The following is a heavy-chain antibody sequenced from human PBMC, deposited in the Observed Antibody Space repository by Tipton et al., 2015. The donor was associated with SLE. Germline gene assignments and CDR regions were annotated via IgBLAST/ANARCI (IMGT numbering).Heavy chain of an antibody. J-gene: IGHJ4*02. CDR1: GGSFSDYY. CDR3: AGAVRTAGGLRDY. Sequence: TLSLTCAVYGGSFSDYYWTWIRQPPGKGLEWIGEINQSGTANYNPSLKSRLIMSIDASKNQFSLNLSSVTAADAALYYCAGAVRTAGGLRDYWGQGTLVTVPS. CDR2: INQSGTA. V-gene: IGHV4-34*01. D-gene: IGHD6-13*01.